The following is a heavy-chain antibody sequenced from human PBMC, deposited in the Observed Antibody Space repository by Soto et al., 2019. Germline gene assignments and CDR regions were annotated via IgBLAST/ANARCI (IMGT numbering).Heavy chain of an antibody. V-gene: IGHV4-59*08. CDR3: ARTGGYGSGSYWTKPLDY. D-gene: IGHD3-10*01. CDR2: IYYSGST. CDR1: GGSISSHY. J-gene: IGHJ4*02. Sequence: LQTLSLTKSVSGGSISSHYWRCIRKHPGKEMERIGYIYYSGSTNYNPSLKSRVTISVDTSKNQFSLKLSSVTAADTAVYYCARTGGYGSGSYWTKPLDYWGQGTLVTVSS.